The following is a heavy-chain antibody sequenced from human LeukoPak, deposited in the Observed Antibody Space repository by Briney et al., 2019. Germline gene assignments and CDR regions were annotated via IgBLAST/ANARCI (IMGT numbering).Heavy chain of an antibody. CDR1: GYSFTSYW. Sequence: RGESLKISCKGSGYSFTSYWIGWVRQMPGKGLEWMGIIYPGDSDTRYSPSFQGQVTISADKSISTAYLQWSSLKASDTAMYYCARSGTEMVYAIGAFDYWGQGTLVTVSS. CDR2: IYPGDSDT. CDR3: ARSGTEMVYAIGAFDY. D-gene: IGHD2-8*01. J-gene: IGHJ4*02. V-gene: IGHV5-51*01.